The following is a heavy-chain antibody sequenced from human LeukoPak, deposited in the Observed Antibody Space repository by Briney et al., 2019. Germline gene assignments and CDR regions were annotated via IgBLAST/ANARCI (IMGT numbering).Heavy chain of an antibody. CDR3: AREVAAAGPFYYYYGMDV. D-gene: IGHD6-13*01. CDR1: GFTFSSYG. V-gene: IGHV3-33*01. CDR2: IWYDGSNK. Sequence: GRSLRLSCAASGFTFSSYGMHWVRQAPGKGLEWVAVIWYDGSNKYYADSVKVRFNSSRYNSKNTLYLQMNRLRAEDTAVYYCAREVAAAGPFYYYYGMDVWGQGTTVTVSS. J-gene: IGHJ6*02.